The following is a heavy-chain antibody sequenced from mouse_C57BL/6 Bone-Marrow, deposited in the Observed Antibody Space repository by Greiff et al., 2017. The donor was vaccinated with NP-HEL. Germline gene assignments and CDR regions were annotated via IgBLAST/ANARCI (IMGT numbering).Heavy chain of an antibody. D-gene: IGHD2-4*01. CDR1: GFTFSSYA. CDR3: ARVPYDYDVGFAY. J-gene: IGHJ3*01. Sequence: EVKLVESGGGLVKPGGSLKLSCAASGFTFSSYAMSWVRQTPEKRLEWVATISDGGSYTYYPDNVKGRFTISRDNAKNNLYLQMSHLKSEDTAMYYCARVPYDYDVGFAYWGQGTLVTVSA. CDR2: ISDGGSYT. V-gene: IGHV5-4*03.